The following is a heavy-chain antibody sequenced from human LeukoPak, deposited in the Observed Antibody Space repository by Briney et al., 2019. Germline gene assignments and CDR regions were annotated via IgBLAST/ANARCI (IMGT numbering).Heavy chain of an antibody. J-gene: IGHJ3*02. CDR1: GFTFSSYA. CDR2: ISGSGGST. D-gene: IGHD6-25*01. V-gene: IGHV3-23*01. CDR3: AKDALIARLGAAFDI. Sequence: GGSLRLSCAASGFTFSSYAVSWVRQAPGKGLEWVSAISGSGGSTYYADSVKGRFTISRDNSKNTLYLQMNSLRAEDTAVYYCAKDALIARLGAAFDIWGQGTWSPSLQ.